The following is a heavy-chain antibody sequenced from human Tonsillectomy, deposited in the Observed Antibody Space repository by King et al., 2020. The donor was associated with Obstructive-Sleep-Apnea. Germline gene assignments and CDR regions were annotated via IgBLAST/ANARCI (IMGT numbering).Heavy chain of an antibody. V-gene: IGHV4-59*01. J-gene: IGHJ5*02. Sequence: QLQESGPGLVKPSETLSLTCTVSGGSISSYYCSWIRQPPGKGLEWIGYIYYSGSTDYNPSLKSRVTISVYTSKNQFSLKLGSVTAADTAVYYCARDTSQLLWFGELLHNWFDPWGQGTLVTVSS. CDR2: IYYSGST. CDR3: ARDTSQLLWFGELLHNWFDP. CDR1: GGSISSYY. D-gene: IGHD3-10*01.